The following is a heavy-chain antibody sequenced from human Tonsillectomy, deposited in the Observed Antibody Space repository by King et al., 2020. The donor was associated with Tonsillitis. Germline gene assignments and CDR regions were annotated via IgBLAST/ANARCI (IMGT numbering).Heavy chain of an antibody. CDR2: IYYSGST. CDR3: ARYGGGGSYFVY. J-gene: IGHJ4*02. D-gene: IGHD3-16*01. Sequence: QLQESGPGLVKPSETLSLTCTVSGGSISSYYWSWIRQPPGKGLEWIGYIYYSGSTNYNPSLKSRVTISVDTSKNQFSLKLSSVTAADTAVYYCARYGGGGSYFVYWGQGTLVTVSS. CDR1: GGSISSYY. V-gene: IGHV4-59*01.